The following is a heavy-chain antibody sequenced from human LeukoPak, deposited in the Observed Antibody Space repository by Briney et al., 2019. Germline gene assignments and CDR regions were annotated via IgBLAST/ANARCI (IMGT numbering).Heavy chain of an antibody. CDR3: ARHYGDYYDSSGYLPGFAYYMDV. V-gene: IGHV1-2*02. CDR2: INPNSGGT. Sequence: ASVKVSCKASGYTFTGYYMHWVRQAPGQGLEWMGWINPNSGGTNYAQKFQGRVTMTRDTSISTAYMELSRLRSDDTAVYYCARHYGDYYDSSGYLPGFAYYMDVWGKGTTVTVSS. J-gene: IGHJ6*03. CDR1: GYTFTGYY. D-gene: IGHD3-22*01.